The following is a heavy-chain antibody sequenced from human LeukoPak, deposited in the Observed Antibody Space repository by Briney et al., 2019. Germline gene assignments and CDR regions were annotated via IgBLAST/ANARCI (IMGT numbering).Heavy chain of an antibody. J-gene: IGHJ3*02. V-gene: IGHV3-74*01. Sequence: GGSLRLSCAASGFTFRTYFIHWVRQSPGKGLVWVSRIGSDGSSASSAESVKGRFTISRDQAKNTVLLQMNSLRAEDTALYYCAREILTGYAFDIWGQGTMVTVSS. CDR3: AREILTGYAFDI. CDR1: GFTFRTYF. D-gene: IGHD7-27*01. CDR2: IGSDGSSA.